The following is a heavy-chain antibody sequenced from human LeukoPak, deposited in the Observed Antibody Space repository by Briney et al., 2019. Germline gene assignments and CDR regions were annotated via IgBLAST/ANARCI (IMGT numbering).Heavy chain of an antibody. J-gene: IGHJ6*03. Sequence: SEALSLTCTVSGGSISSYYWSWIRQPPGKGLEWIGYIYYSGSTNYNPSLKSRVTISVDTSKNQFSLKLSSVTAADTAVYYCARGSQNNSSSWYPSDVYYMDVWGKGTTVTVSS. CDR3: ARGSQNNSSSWYPSDVYYMDV. CDR2: IYYSGST. V-gene: IGHV4-59*01. CDR1: GGSISSYY. D-gene: IGHD6-13*01.